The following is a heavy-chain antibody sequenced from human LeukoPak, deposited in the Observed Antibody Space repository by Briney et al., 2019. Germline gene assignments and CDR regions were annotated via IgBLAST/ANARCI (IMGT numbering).Heavy chain of an antibody. CDR2: IKQDGSEK. Sequence: GGSLRLSCAASGFTFSSYWMSWVRQAPGKGLEWVANIKQDGSEKYYVDSVKGRFTISRDNAKNSLYLQMNSLRAEDTAVYYCARDERIVQMVYAQPPYYYRDVGEKGTRVPVP. CDR1: GFTFSSYW. D-gene: IGHD2-8*01. J-gene: IGHJ6*03. V-gene: IGHV3-7*01. CDR3: ARDERIVQMVYAQPPYYYRDV.